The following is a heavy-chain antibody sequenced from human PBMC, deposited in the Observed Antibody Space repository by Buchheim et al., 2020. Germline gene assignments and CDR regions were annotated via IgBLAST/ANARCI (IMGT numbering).Heavy chain of an antibody. Sequence: EVQLVESGGGLVQPGGSLRLSCAVSGFTFSGSSMNWVRQAPGKGLEWVSYISSTSRSINYADSVKGRFTVSRANAKNSRHLQMNSLRAEDTAIYYCADSLRLGGPRGGQGTL. CDR2: ISSTSRSI. V-gene: IGHV3-48*04. J-gene: IGHJ4*02. CDR1: GFTFSGSS. CDR3: ADSLRLGGPR. D-gene: IGHD3-16*01.